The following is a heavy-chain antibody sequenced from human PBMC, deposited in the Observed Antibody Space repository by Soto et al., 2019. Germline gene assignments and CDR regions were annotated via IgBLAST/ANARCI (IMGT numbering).Heavy chain of an antibody. CDR3: ARAVAVAADFDY. Sequence: QVQLVQSGAEEKKPGASVKVSCKASGYTFTGYAMHWVRQAPGQRLEWMGWINAGNGNTKYSQKFQGRVTITTDTAASRGYMELSSVRSEDTAVYYCARAVAVAADFDYWGQGTLVTVSS. J-gene: IGHJ4*02. D-gene: IGHD6-19*01. CDR2: INAGNGNT. V-gene: IGHV1-3*05. CDR1: GYTFTGYA.